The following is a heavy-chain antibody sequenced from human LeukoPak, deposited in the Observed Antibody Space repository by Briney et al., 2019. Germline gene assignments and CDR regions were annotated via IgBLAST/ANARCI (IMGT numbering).Heavy chain of an antibody. CDR1: GSTFGDYA. CDR2: IRSKAYGGTT. Sequence: QPGRSLRLSCTASGSTFGDYAMSWVRQAPGKRLEWVGFIRSKAYGGTTEYAASVKGRFTISRDDSKSIAYLQMNSLKTEDTAVYYCTRWGYYYGMDVWGQGTTVTVSS. D-gene: IGHD3-16*01. V-gene: IGHV3-49*04. J-gene: IGHJ6*02. CDR3: TRWGYYYGMDV.